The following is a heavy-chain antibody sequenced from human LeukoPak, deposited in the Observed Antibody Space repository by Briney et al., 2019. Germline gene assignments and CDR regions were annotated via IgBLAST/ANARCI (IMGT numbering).Heavy chain of an antibody. CDR2: IYYTGST. Sequence: SETLSLTCTVSGGSISSYYWGWIRQPPGKGLEWIGNIYYTGSTKYNPSLKSRVTISVDTSKNQFSLKLSSVTAADTAVYYCARVPRIAAAGRDYWGQGTLVTVSS. CDR1: GGSISSYY. D-gene: IGHD6-13*01. J-gene: IGHJ4*02. V-gene: IGHV4-59*08. CDR3: ARVPRIAAAGRDY.